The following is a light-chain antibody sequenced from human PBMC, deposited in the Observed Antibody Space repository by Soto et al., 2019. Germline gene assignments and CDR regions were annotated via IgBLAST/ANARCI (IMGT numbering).Light chain of an antibody. CDR2: KAS. CDR1: QSISTW. CDR3: QQYYSFPWT. J-gene: IGKJ1*01. Sequence: DIQMTQSPSTLSAVVGDRVTISCRASQSISTWLAWYQQKPGKAPKLLIYKASNLESGVPSRFSGSGSGTEFTLTFNSLQVDDFATYYCQQYYSFPWTVGQGTKVDIK. V-gene: IGKV1-5*03.